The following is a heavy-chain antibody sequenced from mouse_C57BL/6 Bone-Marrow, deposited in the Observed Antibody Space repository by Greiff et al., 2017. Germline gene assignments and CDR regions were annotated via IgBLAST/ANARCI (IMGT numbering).Heavy chain of an antibody. D-gene: IGHD2-2*01. Sequence: QVQLQQPGAELVRPGTSVTLSCKASGYTFTSYWMHWVKQRPGQGLEWIGVIDPSDSYTNYTQKFKGKATLTVDTSSSTAYMQLSSLTSEDSAVYYCERSYGYGRYWYFDVWGTGTTVTVSS. V-gene: IGHV1-59*01. CDR3: ERSYGYGRYWYFDV. CDR1: GYTFTSYW. CDR2: IDPSDSYT. J-gene: IGHJ1*03.